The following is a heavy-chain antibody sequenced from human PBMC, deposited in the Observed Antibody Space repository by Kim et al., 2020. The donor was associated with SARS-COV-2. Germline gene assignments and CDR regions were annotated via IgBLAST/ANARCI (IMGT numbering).Heavy chain of an antibody. Sequence: SETLSLTCTVSGGSISSSSYYWGWIRQPPGKGLEWIGSIYYSGSTYYNPSLKSRVTISVDTSKNQFSLKLSSVTAADTAVYYCARLQTSHYYYGMDVWGQGPTVTVSS. D-gene: IGHD1-1*01. CDR2: IYYSGST. CDR1: GGSISSSSYY. CDR3: ARLQTSHYYYGMDV. J-gene: IGHJ6*02. V-gene: IGHV4-39*01.